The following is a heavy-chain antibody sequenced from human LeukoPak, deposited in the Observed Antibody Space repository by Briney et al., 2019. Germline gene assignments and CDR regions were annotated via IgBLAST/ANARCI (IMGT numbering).Heavy chain of an antibody. CDR1: GFTFSDYY. CDR3: AKDAYSSGWYFPFDY. D-gene: IGHD6-19*01. CDR2: ISSSGSTI. J-gene: IGHJ4*02. Sequence: GGSLRLSCAASGFTFSDYYMSWIRQAPGKGLEWVSYISSSGSTIYYADSVKGRFTISRDNSKNTLYLQMNSLRAEDTAVYYCAKDAYSSGWYFPFDYWGQGTLVTVSS. V-gene: IGHV3-11*01.